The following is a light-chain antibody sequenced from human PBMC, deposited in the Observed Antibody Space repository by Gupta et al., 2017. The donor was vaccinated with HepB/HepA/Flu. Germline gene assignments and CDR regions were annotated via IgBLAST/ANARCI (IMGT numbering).Light chain of an antibody. V-gene: IGLV1-40*01. CDR3: QSYDRSRGAWV. CDR1: SPHLGADYD. J-gene: IGLJ3*02. CDR2: GNN. Sequence: QSVLTPPPSVSGAPGQRVTVPCSGSSPHLGADYDVPWYQQLPGTAPKLHIYGNNNRHSGGPDRFSGSKCGTSAALATTGLQGEEGADYYCQSYDRSRGAWVFGGGTMLTGL.